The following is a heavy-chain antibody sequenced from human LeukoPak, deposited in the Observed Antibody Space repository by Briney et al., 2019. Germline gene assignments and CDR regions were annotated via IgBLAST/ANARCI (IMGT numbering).Heavy chain of an antibody. D-gene: IGHD7-27*01. CDR3: AIDPNWGTHS. Sequence: GGSLRLSCAASGFTFSSYTMNWVRQAPGKGLEWVSSISSSSDDIHYADSVRGRFTISRDNSKNALYLQMNSLRVEDTAVYYCAIDPNWGTHSWGQGVLVTVSS. V-gene: IGHV3-21*04. CDR2: ISSSSDDI. CDR1: GFTFSSYT. J-gene: IGHJ4*02.